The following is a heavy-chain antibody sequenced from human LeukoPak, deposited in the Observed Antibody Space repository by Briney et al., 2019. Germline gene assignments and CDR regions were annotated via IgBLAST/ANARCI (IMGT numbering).Heavy chain of an antibody. D-gene: IGHD3-3*01. V-gene: IGHV4-59*01. J-gene: IGHJ3*02. Sequence: SETLSLTCTVSGGSISSYYWSWIRQPPGKGLEWIGYIYYSGSTKYKPSLKSRVTISVDTSKNQFSMKLSSVTAADTAVYYCARGRFLDAFDIWGQGTMVTVSS. CDR1: GGSISSYY. CDR2: IYYSGST. CDR3: ARGRFLDAFDI.